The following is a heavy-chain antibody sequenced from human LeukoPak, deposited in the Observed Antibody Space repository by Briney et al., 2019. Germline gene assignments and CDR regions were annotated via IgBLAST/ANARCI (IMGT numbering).Heavy chain of an antibody. J-gene: IGHJ4*02. CDR2: ISAYNGNT. Sequence: ASVKVSCKASGYTFTSYGISWVRQVPGQGLEWMGWISAYNGNTNYAQKLQGRVTMTTDTSTSTAYMELRSLRSDDTAVYYCSLGYCSSTSCYVFDYWGQGTLVTVSS. V-gene: IGHV1-18*01. CDR1: GYTFTSYG. D-gene: IGHD2-2*01. CDR3: SLGYCSSTSCYVFDY.